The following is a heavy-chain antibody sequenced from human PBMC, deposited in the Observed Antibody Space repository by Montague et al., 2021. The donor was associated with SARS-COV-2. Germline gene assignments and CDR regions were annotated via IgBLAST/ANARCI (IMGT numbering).Heavy chain of an antibody. D-gene: IGHD5-12*01. Sequence: SETLSLTCTVSGGSISSSNYYWDWIRQPPGKGLEWIGSIYDSGSTYYNPSLKSRVTISVDTSKNHFSLKLSSVTAADTAVYYCARRGRKLLPVATTIGGFDIWGQGTMV. J-gene: IGHJ3*02. CDR1: GGSISSSNYY. CDR3: ARRGRKLLPVATTIGGFDI. V-gene: IGHV4-39*02. CDR2: IYDSGST.